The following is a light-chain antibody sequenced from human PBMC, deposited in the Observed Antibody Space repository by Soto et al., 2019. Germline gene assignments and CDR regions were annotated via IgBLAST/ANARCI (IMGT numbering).Light chain of an antibody. V-gene: IGKV1-5*01. CDR2: DAS. CDR3: QQYNSYPFT. CDR1: QSISSW. Sequence: DIPMTPSPSTLSASVGDRVTITCRASQSISSWLAWYQQKPGKAPKLLIYDASSLESGVPSRFSGSGSGTEFTLTISSLQPDDFATYYCQQYNSYPFTFGPGTKVDIK. J-gene: IGKJ3*01.